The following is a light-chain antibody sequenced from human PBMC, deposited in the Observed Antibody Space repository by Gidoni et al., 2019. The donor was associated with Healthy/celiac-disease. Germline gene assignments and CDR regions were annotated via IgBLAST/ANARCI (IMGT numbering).Light chain of an antibody. Sequence: AIRMTQSPSSFSASTGDRVTITCRASQCISSYLAWYQQKPGKAPKLLIYAASTLQSGVPSRFSGSGSGTDFTLTISGLQSEDFATYYCQQYYSYPRTFGQGTKVEIK. CDR1: QCISSY. CDR2: AAS. J-gene: IGKJ1*01. CDR3: QQYYSYPRT. V-gene: IGKV1-8*01.